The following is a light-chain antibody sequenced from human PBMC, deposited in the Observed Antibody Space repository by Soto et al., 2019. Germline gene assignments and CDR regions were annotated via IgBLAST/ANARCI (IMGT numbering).Light chain of an antibody. CDR1: SSDVGAYNF. CDR3: CSFAGTYIHYV. J-gene: IGLJ1*01. CDR2: DVN. Sequence: QSALTQPRSVSGSPGQSVTISCTGTSSDVGAYNFVSWYQQHPGKAPKLMIYDVNQRPSGVPGRFSGSKSGNTASLTISGLQAGDEADYYCCSFAGTYIHYVFGTGTKVTVL. V-gene: IGLV2-11*01.